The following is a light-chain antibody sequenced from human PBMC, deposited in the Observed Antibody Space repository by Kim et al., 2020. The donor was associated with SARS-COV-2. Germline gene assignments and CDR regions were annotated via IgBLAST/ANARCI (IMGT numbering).Light chain of an antibody. Sequence: PGQTDSITCSGDKLGDKYACWYQQKPGQSPVLVIYQDSKRPSGIPERFSGSNSGNTATLTISGTQAMDEADYYCQAWDSSTAEVVFGGGTQLTVL. CDR1: KLGDKY. CDR2: QDS. CDR3: QAWDSSTAEVV. J-gene: IGLJ2*01. V-gene: IGLV3-1*01.